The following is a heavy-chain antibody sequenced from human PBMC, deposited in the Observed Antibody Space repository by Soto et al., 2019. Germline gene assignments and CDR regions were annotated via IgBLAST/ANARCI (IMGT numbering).Heavy chain of an antibody. D-gene: IGHD3-10*01. CDR3: ARTLLWFGDHGPDAFDI. Sequence: GGSLRLSCAASGFTFSSYGMHWVRQAPGKGLEWVAVIWYDGSNKYYADSVKGRFTISRDNSKNTLYLQMNSLRAEDTAVYYCARTLLWFGDHGPDAFDIWGQGTMVT. CDR2: IWYDGSNK. J-gene: IGHJ3*02. V-gene: IGHV3-33*01. CDR1: GFTFSSYG.